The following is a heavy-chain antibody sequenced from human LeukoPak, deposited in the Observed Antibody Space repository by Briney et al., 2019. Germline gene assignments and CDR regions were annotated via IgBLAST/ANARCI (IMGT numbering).Heavy chain of an antibody. J-gene: IGHJ4*02. CDR2: ISKSSSYI. CDR3: ATHNGDYAVHYFDY. CDR1: GFTFSSYS. D-gene: IGHD4-17*01. Sequence: GGSLRLSCAASGFTFSSYSMNWVRQAPGKGLEWVASISKSSSYIYYADSMKGRFTISRDNGKNSLYLEMTNLRADDTAVYYCATHNGDYAVHYFDYWGQGTLVTVSS. V-gene: IGHV3-21*01.